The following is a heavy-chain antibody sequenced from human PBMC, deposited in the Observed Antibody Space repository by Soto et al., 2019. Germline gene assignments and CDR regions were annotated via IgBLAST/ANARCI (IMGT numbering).Heavy chain of an antibody. D-gene: IGHD6-19*01. Sequence: PGGSLRLSCAASGFTFSSYGMHWVRQAPGKGLEWVANIKQDGSEKYYVDSVRGRFTVSRDNAKNSLCLQMNSLRAEDTAVYYCARGSPGGVAGDSYFGMDVWGQGTTVTVSS. J-gene: IGHJ6*02. CDR2: IKQDGSEK. V-gene: IGHV3-7*03. CDR3: ARGSPGGVAGDSYFGMDV. CDR1: GFTFSSYG.